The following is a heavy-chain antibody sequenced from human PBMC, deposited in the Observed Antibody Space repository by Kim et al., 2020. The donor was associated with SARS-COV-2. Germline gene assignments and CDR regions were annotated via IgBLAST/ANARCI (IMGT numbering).Heavy chain of an antibody. J-gene: IGHJ6*02. Sequence: ASVKVSCKTSGYTFTTYGMHWVRQAPGQRLEWMGWINIYNGATKYSEKFQGRVTITRDTSASTAYMELTSLNSEDTAVYYCARDLGISAATFYYYVLDVWGQGTTVTVSS. D-gene: IGHD6-25*01. V-gene: IGHV1-3*04. CDR3: ARDLGISAATFYYYVLDV. CDR2: INIYNGAT. CDR1: GYTFTTYG.